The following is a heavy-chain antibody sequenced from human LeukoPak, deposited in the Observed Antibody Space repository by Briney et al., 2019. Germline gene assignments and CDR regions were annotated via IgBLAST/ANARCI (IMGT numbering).Heavy chain of an antibody. CDR3: ARPPNIAAAGQD. CDR2: IKRDGSEK. CDR1: GFTFSGYW. V-gene: IGHV3-7*01. J-gene: IGHJ4*02. D-gene: IGHD6-13*01. Sequence: GSLRLSCTASGFTFSGYWMTWVRQAPGKGLEWVANIKRDGSEKYYMDSVKGRFTISRDNAKNSLYLQMNSLRAEDTAVYYCARPPNIAAAGQDWGQGTVVTVSS.